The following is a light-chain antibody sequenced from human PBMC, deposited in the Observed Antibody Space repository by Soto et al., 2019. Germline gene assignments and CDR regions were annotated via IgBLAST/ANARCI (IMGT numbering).Light chain of an antibody. CDR2: TDS. CDR3: AAWDDSLDSPV. V-gene: IGLV1-44*01. Sequence: QPVLTQPPSASGTPGQRVTISCSGSSSNIGTYTVDWYQQVPGTAPQLLIYTDSRRPSGVPDRFSASKSGTSASLAISGLQSEDEADYYCAAWDDSLDSPVFGGGTKLTVL. J-gene: IGLJ3*02. CDR1: SSNIGTYT.